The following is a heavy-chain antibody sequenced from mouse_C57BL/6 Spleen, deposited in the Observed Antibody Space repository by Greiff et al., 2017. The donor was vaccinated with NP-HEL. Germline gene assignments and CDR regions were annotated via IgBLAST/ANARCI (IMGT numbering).Heavy chain of an antibody. Sequence: EVQVVESGPELVKPGASVKIPCKASGYTFTDYNMDWVKQSHGKSLEWIGDINPNNGGTIYNQKFKGKATLTVDKSSSTAYMELRSLTSEDTAVYYCARSRYALYYAMDYWGQGTSVTVSS. J-gene: IGHJ4*01. D-gene: IGHD2-14*01. CDR3: ARSRYALYYAMDY. CDR1: GYTFTDYN. V-gene: IGHV1-18*01. CDR2: INPNNGGT.